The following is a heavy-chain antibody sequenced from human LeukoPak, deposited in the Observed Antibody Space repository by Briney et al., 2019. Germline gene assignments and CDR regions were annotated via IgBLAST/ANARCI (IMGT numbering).Heavy chain of an antibody. CDR2: IRSKANSYAT. D-gene: IGHD2-2*01. CDR3: TRLGDCGSTSCYGY. J-gene: IGHJ4*02. CDR1: GFTFSGSA. Sequence: GGSLRLSCAASGFTFSGSAMHWVRQASGKGLEWVGRIRSKANSYATAYAASVKGRFTISRDDSKNTAYLQMNSLKTEDTAVYYCTRLGDCGSTSCYGYWGQGTLVTVSS. V-gene: IGHV3-73*01.